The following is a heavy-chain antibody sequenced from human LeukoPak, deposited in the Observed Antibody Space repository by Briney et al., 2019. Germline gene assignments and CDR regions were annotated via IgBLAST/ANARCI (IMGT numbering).Heavy chain of an antibody. J-gene: IGHJ4*02. Sequence: SETLSPTCAVYGGSFSGYYWSWIRQPPGKGLEWIGEINHSGSTNYNPSLKSRVTISVDTSKNQFSLKLSSVTAADTAVYYCARGAIVVVPAAAYYFDYWGQGTLVTVSS. V-gene: IGHV4-34*01. D-gene: IGHD2-2*01. CDR2: INHSGST. CDR3: ARGAIVVVPAAAYYFDY. CDR1: GGSFSGYY.